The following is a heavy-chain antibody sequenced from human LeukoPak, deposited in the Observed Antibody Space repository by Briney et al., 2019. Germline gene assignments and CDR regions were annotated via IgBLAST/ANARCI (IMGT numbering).Heavy chain of an antibody. D-gene: IGHD2-2*01. CDR1: GGIFSNYA. J-gene: IGHJ4*02. CDR2: IIPIFGVA. V-gene: IGHV1-69*13. CDR3: ARFRYCSSSSCPRRFDD. Sequence: RVASVKVSCTASGGIFSNYAISWVRQAPGQGLEWMGGIIPIFGVAKYAQKFQGRVTIIADESASTAYMELSSLRPEDTAVYYCARFRYCSSSSCPRRFDDWGQGTLVTVSS.